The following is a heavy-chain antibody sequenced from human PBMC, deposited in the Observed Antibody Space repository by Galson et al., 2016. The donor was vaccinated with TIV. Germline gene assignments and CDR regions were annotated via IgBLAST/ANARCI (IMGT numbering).Heavy chain of an antibody. CDR3: ARGRGIYDSSGYFLLAH. J-gene: IGHJ5*02. CDR2: IVPMFGTT. D-gene: IGHD3-22*01. CDR1: GVTFSYFA. Sequence: SVKVSCKASGVTFSYFAFSWVRQAPGQGLEWIGGIVPMFGTTNYAQKFQGRVTISADESTTTAYLELSSLRSEDTAVYYGARGRGIYDSSGYFLLAHWGQGTLVTVSS. V-gene: IGHV1-69*13.